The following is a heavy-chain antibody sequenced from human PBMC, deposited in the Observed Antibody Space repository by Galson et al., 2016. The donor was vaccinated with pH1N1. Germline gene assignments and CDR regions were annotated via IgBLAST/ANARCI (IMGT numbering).Heavy chain of an antibody. CDR3: ARGGYCSGGSCYDVFDY. CDR2: INPDSGGT. J-gene: IGHJ4*02. Sequence: SVKVSCKASGYTFTAYYIHWVRQAPGQGLEWMGWINPDSGGTHFAQKFQGRVTMTRNTSISTAYMELSSLRSEDTAVYYCARGGYCSGGSCYDVFDYWGQGTLVTVS. V-gene: IGHV1-2*02. D-gene: IGHD2-15*01. CDR1: GYTFTAYY.